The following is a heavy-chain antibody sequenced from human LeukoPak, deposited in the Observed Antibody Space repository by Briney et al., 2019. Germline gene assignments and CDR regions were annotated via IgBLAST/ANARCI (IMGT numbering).Heavy chain of an antibody. CDR2: IIPIFGAA. D-gene: IGHD6-19*01. CDR3: ARGGQWLVRYYFDY. V-gene: IGHV1-69*13. CDR1: GGTFSSYA. Sequence: GASVKVSCKASGGTFSSYAISWVRQAPGQGLEWMGGIIPIFGAANYAQKFQGRVTITADESTSTAYMELSSLRSEDTAVYYCARGGQWLVRYYFDYWGQGTLVTVSS. J-gene: IGHJ4*02.